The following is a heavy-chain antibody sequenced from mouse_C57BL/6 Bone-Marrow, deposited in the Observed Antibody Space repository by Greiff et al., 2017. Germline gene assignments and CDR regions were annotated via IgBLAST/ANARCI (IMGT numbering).Heavy chain of an antibody. Sequence: VQLQQSGAELVRPGASVKLSCTASGFNIKDDYMHWVKPRPEQGLEWIGWIDPENGDTAYASKFQGKATITADPSSNTAYLQLSSLTSEGTAVYYCTTDYDYDLAWFAYWGQGTLVTVSA. CDR2: IDPENGDT. CDR3: TTDYDYDLAWFAY. J-gene: IGHJ3*01. V-gene: IGHV14-4*01. CDR1: GFNIKDDY. D-gene: IGHD2-4*01.